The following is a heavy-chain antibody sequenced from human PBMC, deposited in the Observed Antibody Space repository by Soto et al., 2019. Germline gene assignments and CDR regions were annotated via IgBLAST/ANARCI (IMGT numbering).Heavy chain of an antibody. CDR2: IYYSGST. J-gene: IGHJ3*02. Sequence: QVQLQESGPGLVKPSETLSLTCTVSGGSVSSGSYYWSWIRQPPGKGLEWIGYIYYSGSTKYNPSLKSRVTISVDTSKNQFSLKLSSVTAADTAVYYCARDRSGNYFAFDIWGQGTMVIVSS. D-gene: IGHD1-26*01. CDR3: ARDRSGNYFAFDI. CDR1: GGSVSSGSYY. V-gene: IGHV4-61*01.